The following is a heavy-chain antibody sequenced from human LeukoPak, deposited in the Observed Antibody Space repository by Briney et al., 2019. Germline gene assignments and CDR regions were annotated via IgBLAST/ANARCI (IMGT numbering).Heavy chain of an antibody. Sequence: PGRSLRLSCAASGFTFSSYAMHWVRQAPGKGLEWVAVISYDGSNKYYADSVKGRFTISRDNSKNTLYLQMNSLRAEDTAVYYCARGPDYDSRGIDYWGQGTLVTVSS. CDR1: GFTFSSYA. D-gene: IGHD3-22*01. CDR3: ARGPDYDSRGIDY. J-gene: IGHJ4*02. V-gene: IGHV3-30-3*01. CDR2: ISYDGSNK.